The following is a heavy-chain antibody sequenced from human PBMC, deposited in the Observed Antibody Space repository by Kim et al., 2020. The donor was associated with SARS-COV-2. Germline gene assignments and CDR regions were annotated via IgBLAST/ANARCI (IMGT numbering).Heavy chain of an antibody. J-gene: IGHJ5*02. CDR1: GGSISSYY. CDR2: IYTSGST. Sequence: SETLSLTCTVSGGSISSYYWSWIRQPAGKGLEWIGRIYTSGSTNYNPSLKSRVTMSVDTSKNQFSLKLSSVTAADTAVYYCARESAYCGGDCYVVVHWFDPWGQGTLVTVSS. CDR3: ARESAYCGGDCYVVVHWFDP. D-gene: IGHD2-21*02. V-gene: IGHV4-4*07.